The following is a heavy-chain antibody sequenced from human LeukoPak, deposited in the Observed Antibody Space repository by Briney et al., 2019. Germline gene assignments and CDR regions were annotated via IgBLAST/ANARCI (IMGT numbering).Heavy chain of an antibody. Sequence: ASVKVSCKASGYTFTSYGISWVRQAPGQGLEGMGGISAYNGNTNYAQKLQGRVTMTTDTSTSTAYMELRSLRSDDTAVYYCARAGSYGHTYYFAYWGQGTLVTVSS. CDR1: GYTFTSYG. J-gene: IGHJ4*02. CDR2: ISAYNGNT. V-gene: IGHV1-18*01. D-gene: IGHD5-18*01. CDR3: ARAGSYGHTYYFAY.